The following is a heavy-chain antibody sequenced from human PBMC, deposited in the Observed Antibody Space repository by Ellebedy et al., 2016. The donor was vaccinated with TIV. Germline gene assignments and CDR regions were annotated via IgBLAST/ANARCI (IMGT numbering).Heavy chain of an antibody. J-gene: IGHJ5*02. D-gene: IGHD4-17*01. V-gene: IGHV3-7*01. CDR3: ARRASYGDYAVQVNPWFDP. Sequence: GGSLRLSCAASGFNFSSYWMTWVRQAPGKGLEWVAKIRQEGDEIYYVESVKGRFTISRDKAKNSLFLQMNSLRVEDTAVYYCARRASYGDYAVQVNPWFDPWGQGTLVTVSS. CDR1: GFNFSSYW. CDR2: IRQEGDEI.